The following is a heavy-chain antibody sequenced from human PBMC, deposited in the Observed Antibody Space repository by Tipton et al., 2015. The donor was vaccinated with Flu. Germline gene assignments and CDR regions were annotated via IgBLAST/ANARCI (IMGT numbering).Heavy chain of an antibody. J-gene: IGHJ6*02. CDR3: ARGHTAMVGSLYYYGMDV. CDR2: INHSGST. V-gene: IGHV4-39*07. CDR1: GGSISSSSYY. D-gene: IGHD5-18*01. Sequence: LRLSCTVSGGSISSSSYYWSWIRQPPGKGLEWIGEINHSGSTDYNPSLKSRVTISVDTSKNQFSLKLSSVTAADTAVYYCARGHTAMVGSLYYYGMDVWGQGTTVTVSS.